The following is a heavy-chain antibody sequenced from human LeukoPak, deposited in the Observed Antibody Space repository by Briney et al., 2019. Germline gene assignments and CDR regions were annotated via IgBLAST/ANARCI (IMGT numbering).Heavy chain of an antibody. J-gene: IGHJ4*02. V-gene: IGHV3-30*18. CDR3: AKSYYDSSGYCPFDY. Sequence: GRSLRLSCAASGFTFSGYGMHWVRQAPGKGLEWVAVISYDGSNKYYADSVKGRFTISRDYSKNTLYLQMNSLRAEDTAVYYCAKSYYDSSGYCPFDYWGQGTLVTVSS. CDR2: ISYDGSNK. D-gene: IGHD3-22*01. CDR1: GFTFSGYG.